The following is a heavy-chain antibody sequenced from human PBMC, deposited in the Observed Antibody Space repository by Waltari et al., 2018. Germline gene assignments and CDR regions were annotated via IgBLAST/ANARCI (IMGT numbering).Heavy chain of an antibody. V-gene: IGHV4-38-2*02. CDR3: ARELAIAAAGYYFDY. CDR2: IYHSGST. D-gene: IGHD6-13*01. Sequence: QVQLQESGPGLVKPSETLSLTCAVSGYSISTGYYWGWIRQPPGKGLEWIGSIYHSGSTYYNPSLKSRVTISVDTSKNQFSLKLSSVTAADTAVYYCARELAIAAAGYYFDYWGQGTLVTVSS. CDR1: GYSISTGYY. J-gene: IGHJ4*02.